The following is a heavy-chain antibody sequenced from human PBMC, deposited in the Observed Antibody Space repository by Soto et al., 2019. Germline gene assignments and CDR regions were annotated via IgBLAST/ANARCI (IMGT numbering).Heavy chain of an antibody. J-gene: IGHJ4*02. Sequence: ASVKVSCKASGYNFTSYGISWVRQAPGQGLEWMGWISAYNGNTNYAQKLQGRVTMTTDTSTSTAYMELRSLRSDDTAVYYCARDLTARKLGPNFDYWGQGTLVTVSS. CDR2: ISAYNGNT. V-gene: IGHV1-18*01. D-gene: IGHD7-27*01. CDR1: GYNFTSYG. CDR3: ARDLTARKLGPNFDY.